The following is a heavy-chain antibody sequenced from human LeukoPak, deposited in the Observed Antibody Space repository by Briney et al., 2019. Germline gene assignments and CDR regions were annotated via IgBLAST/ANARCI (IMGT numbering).Heavy chain of an antibody. D-gene: IGHD1-26*01. CDR2: LSGSGGSA. CDR3: AKERVKNSVMGATTFDY. Sequence: PGRSLRLSCAASGFTFSSYAMTWVRQPPGKGLDWVSALSGSGGSAYYADSVKGRFTISRDNSKNTLYLQMNSLRAEDTAIYYCAKERVKNSVMGATTFDYWGQGTLVTVSS. CDR1: GFTFSSYA. V-gene: IGHV3-23*01. J-gene: IGHJ4*02.